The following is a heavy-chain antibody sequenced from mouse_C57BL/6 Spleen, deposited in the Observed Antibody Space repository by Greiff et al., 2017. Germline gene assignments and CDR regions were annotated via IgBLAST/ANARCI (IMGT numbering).Heavy chain of an antibody. V-gene: IGHV1-7*01. Sequence: QVQLQQSGAELAKPGASVKLSCKASGYTFTSYWMHWVKQRPGQGLEWIGYINPSSGYTKYNQKFKDKATLTADKSSSTAYMQLSSLTYEDSAVYYCARWVLSTMITTCYFDYWGQGTTLTVSS. CDR2: INPSSGYT. J-gene: IGHJ2*01. D-gene: IGHD2-4*01. CDR1: GYTFTSYW. CDR3: ARWVLSTMITTCYFDY.